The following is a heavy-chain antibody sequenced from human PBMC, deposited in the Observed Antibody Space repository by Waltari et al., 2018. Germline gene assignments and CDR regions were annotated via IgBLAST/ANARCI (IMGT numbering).Heavy chain of an antibody. V-gene: IGHV3-7*04. CDR1: GVPFGNYW. CDR3: TRQLDY. J-gene: IGHJ4*02. CDR2: INQDGSAR. Sequence: EVKLVESGGGLVQPGGPLRLSCAASGVPFGNYWLDWVRQAPGKGLEWVANINQDGSARYYVDSVKGRLTISRDNAKNLLYLQMNSLRAEDMAVYYCTRQLDYWGQGTLVTVSS.